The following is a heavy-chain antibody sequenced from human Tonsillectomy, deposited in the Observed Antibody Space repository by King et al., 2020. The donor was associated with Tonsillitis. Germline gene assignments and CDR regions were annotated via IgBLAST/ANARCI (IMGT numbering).Heavy chain of an antibody. Sequence: VQLVESGGGLVQPGGSLRLSCAASGFTFRSYDLHWGRQATGKGLEWVSAIGTAGDTYYPGFVKGRFTNSRENAKNSLYLQMNSLRAEDTAVYYCARVSYGSGSYDYWGQGTLVTVSS. V-gene: IGHV3-13*01. CDR1: GFTFRSYD. J-gene: IGHJ4*02. CDR3: ARVSYGSGSYDY. CDR2: IGTAGDT. D-gene: IGHD3-10*01.